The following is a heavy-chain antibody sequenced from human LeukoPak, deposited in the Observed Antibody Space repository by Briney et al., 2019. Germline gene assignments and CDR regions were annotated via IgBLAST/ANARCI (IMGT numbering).Heavy chain of an antibody. J-gene: IGHJ4*02. Sequence: SETLSLTCSVSGGSISSYYWSWIRQPPGKGLEWIGYIYYSGSTNYNPPLKSRVTISVDTSKNQFSLKLSSVTAADTAVYYCARSSRGDWFDYWGQGTLVTVSS. CDR1: GGSISSYY. CDR2: IYYSGST. CDR3: ARSSRGDWFDY. D-gene: IGHD2-21*02. V-gene: IGHV4-59*01.